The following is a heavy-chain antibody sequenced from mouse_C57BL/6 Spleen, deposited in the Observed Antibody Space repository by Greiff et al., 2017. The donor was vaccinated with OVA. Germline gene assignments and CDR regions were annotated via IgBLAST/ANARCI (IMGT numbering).Heavy chain of an antibody. V-gene: IGHV1-39*01. Sequence: VHVKQSGPELVKPGASVKISCKASGYSFTDYNMNWVKQSNGKSLEWIGVINPNYGTTSYNQKFKGKATLTVDQSSSTAYMQLNSLTSEDSAVYYCAREGGLTGTRYFDVWGTGTTVTVSS. CDR1: GYSFTDYN. CDR2: INPNYGTT. CDR3: AREGGLTGTRYFDV. D-gene: IGHD4-1*01. J-gene: IGHJ1*03.